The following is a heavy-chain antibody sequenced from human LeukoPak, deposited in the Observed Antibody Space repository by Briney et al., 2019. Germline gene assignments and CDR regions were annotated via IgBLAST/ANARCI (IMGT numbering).Heavy chain of an antibody. Sequence: GALRLSCAASGFTFSNFAMHWVRQAPGQGLEWVALISYDGSNKYYADSMKGRFTISRDNSKNTLFLQVNSLRAEDTATYYCARPTYYGSGSYAYFDYWGQGSLVTVSS. J-gene: IGHJ4*02. CDR2: ISYDGSNK. V-gene: IGHV3-30-3*01. D-gene: IGHD3-10*01. CDR3: ARPTYYGSGSYAYFDY. CDR1: GFTFSNFA.